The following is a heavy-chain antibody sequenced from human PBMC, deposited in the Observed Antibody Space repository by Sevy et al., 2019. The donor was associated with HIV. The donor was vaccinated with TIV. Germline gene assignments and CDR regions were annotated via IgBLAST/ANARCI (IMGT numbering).Heavy chain of an antibody. V-gene: IGHV3-30*18. J-gene: IGHJ6*02. D-gene: IGHD6-19*01. CDR3: AKDRAVAGTGRDYYYYYGMHV. CDR2: MSYDGNNK. CDR1: GFTFSRYG. Sequence: GGSLRLSCAASGFTFSRYGVHWVRQGPGKGLEWVAVMSYDGNNKNYADSVKGRFTISRDNSKNTLYLQMNSLRAEDTAVYYCAKDRAVAGTGRDYYYYYGMHVWGQGTTVTVSS.